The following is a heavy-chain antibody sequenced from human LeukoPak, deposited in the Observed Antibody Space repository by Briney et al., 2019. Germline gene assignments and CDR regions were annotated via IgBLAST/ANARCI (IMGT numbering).Heavy chain of an antibody. V-gene: IGHV4-34*01. CDR2: INHSGST. CDR3: ARRPSHSSSWYIGY. CDR1: GGSFSGYY. Sequence: PSETLSLTCAVYGGSFSGYYWSWIRQPPGKGLEWIGEINHSGSTNYNPSLKSRVTISVDTSKNQFSLKLSSVTAADTAVYYCARRPSHSSSWYIGYWGQGTLVTVSS. D-gene: IGHD6-13*01. J-gene: IGHJ4*02.